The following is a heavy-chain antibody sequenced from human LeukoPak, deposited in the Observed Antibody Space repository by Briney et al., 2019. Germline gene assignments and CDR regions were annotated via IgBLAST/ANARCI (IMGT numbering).Heavy chain of an antibody. CDR1: GYSISRGYY. J-gene: IGHJ4*02. CDR3: ARANYSDHLIDF. D-gene: IGHD4-17*01. CDR2: FYHYGST. Sequence: PSQTLSLTCTVSGYSISRGYYWGWIRQPPGRGLEFIGTFYHYGSTYYNPSLKSRLTISVDTSKNQFSLKLSSVTAADTAVYYCARANYSDHLIDFWGQGTLVTVSS. V-gene: IGHV4-38-2*02.